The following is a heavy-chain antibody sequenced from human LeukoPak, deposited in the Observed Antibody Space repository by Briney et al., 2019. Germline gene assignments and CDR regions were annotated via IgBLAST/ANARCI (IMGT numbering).Heavy chain of an antibody. CDR1: GFIFSDYG. Sequence: GRSLRLSCAASGFIFSDYGMHWARQAPGKGLEWVAGISFDGGVSNYADFVRGRFTISRDNSKNTLDLQMNSLTTEDTAVYYCVKERGPHDAFDVWGQGTKVTVSS. CDR2: ISFDGGVS. J-gene: IGHJ3*01. V-gene: IGHV3-30*04. CDR3: VKERGPHDAFDV.